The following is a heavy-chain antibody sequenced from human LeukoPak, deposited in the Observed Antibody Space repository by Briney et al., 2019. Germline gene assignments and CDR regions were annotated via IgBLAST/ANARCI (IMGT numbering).Heavy chain of an antibody. Sequence: ASVKVSCKASGYTFTGYYMHWVRQAPDKGLDWLGWINPNSGGTNYAQKFQGRVTMTRDTSISTAYMELSRLRSDDTAVYYCARQWLGPKYFQHWGQGTLVTVSS. V-gene: IGHV1-2*02. CDR2: INPNSGGT. J-gene: IGHJ1*01. D-gene: IGHD6-19*01. CDR3: ARQWLGPKYFQH. CDR1: GYTFTGYY.